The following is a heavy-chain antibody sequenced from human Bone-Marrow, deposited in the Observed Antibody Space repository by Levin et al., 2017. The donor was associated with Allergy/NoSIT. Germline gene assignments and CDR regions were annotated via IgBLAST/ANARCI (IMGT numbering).Heavy chain of an antibody. V-gene: IGHV1-69*06. D-gene: IGHD3-3*01. J-gene: IGHJ6*02. CDR1: GGTFSTYV. Sequence: SVKVSCKASGGTFSTYVISWVRQAPGQGLEWVGGIIPIFGTTTYAQRFQGRVTIIADKSTSTAYMDLSSLTYEDTAVYYCARSQPYYDFWSGSIYYYSGMDVWGQGTTVTVSS. CDR3: ARSQPYYDFWSGSIYYYSGMDV. CDR2: IIPIFGTT.